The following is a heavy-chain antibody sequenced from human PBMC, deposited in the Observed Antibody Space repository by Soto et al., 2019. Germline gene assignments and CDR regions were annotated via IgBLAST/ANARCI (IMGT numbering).Heavy chain of an antibody. CDR3: ARGVDGYNWGYFDY. CDR1: GFTFSSYE. Sequence: HPGGSLRLSCAASGFTFSSYEMNWVRQAPGKGLEWVSYISSSGSTIYYADSVKGRFTISRDNAKNSLYLQMNSLRAEDTAVYYCARGVDGYNWGYFDYWGQGTLVTVSS. CDR2: ISSSGSTI. D-gene: IGHD5-12*01. J-gene: IGHJ4*02. V-gene: IGHV3-48*03.